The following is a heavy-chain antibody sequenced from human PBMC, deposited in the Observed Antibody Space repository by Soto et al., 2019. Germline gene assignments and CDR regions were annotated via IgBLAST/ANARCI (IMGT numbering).Heavy chain of an antibody. CDR1: GFTFSSYA. V-gene: IGHV3-64*01. J-gene: IGHJ5*02. CDR2: ISSNGGST. Sequence: PGGSLRLSCAASGFTFSSYAMHWVRQAPGKGLEYVSAISSNGGSTYYANSVKGRFTISRDNSKNTLYLQMGSLRAEDMAVYYCAKWEISRIAARPLSRNWFDPWGQGTLVTVSS. CDR3: AKWEISRIAARPLSRNWFDP. D-gene: IGHD6-6*01.